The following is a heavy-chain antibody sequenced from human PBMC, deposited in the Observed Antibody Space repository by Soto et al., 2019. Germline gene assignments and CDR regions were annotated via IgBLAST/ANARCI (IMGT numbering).Heavy chain of an antibody. Sequence: GGSLRLSCAASGFTFSSYGMHWVRQAPGKGLEWVAVIWYDGSNKYYADSVKGRFTISRDNSKNTLYLQMNSLIAEDTAVYYCARGSGSSTSYYYYGMDVWCQGTTVTVSS. V-gene: IGHV3-33*01. CDR2: IWYDGSNK. CDR1: GFTFSSYG. D-gene: IGHD2-2*01. J-gene: IGHJ6*02. CDR3: ARGSGSSTSYYYYGMDV.